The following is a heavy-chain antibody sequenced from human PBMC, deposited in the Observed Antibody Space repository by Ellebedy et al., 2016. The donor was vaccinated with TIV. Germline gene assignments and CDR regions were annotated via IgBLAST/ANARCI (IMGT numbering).Heavy chain of an antibody. J-gene: IGHJ2*01. CDR3: AKDRGSDWYYDL. CDR1: GFVFDSYG. CDR2: LNSDGSTT. Sequence: GGSLRLXXGGSGFVFDSYGMSWVRQAPGKGLVWVSRLNSDGSTTNYAVSVKGRFTISRDNAQSTLYLQMNSLRDEDTAVYYCAKDRGSDWYYDLWGRGTLVTVSS. D-gene: IGHD2-15*01. V-gene: IGHV3-74*01.